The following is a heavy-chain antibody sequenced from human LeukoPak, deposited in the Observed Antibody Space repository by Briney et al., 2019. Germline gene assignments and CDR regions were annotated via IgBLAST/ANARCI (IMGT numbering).Heavy chain of an antibody. CDR3: ARAVETRIKNNPFDY. CDR2: ISSSSSTI. D-gene: IGHD5-24*01. Sequence: GGSLRLSCAASGFTFSSYSMNWVRQAPGKGLEWVSYISSSSSTIYYADSVKGRFTISRDNAKNSLYLQMNSLRDEDTAVYYCARAVETRIKNNPFDYWGQRTLVTVSS. V-gene: IGHV3-48*02. CDR1: GFTFSSYS. J-gene: IGHJ4*02.